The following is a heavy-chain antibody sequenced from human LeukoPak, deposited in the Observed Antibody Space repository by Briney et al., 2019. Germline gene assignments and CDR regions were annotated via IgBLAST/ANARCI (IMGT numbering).Heavy chain of an antibody. CDR2: ISYDGSNK. D-gene: IGHD3-3*01. CDR3: ARDSTYYDFWSGYSPAGMDV. Sequence: QSGGSLRLSCAASGFTFSSYAMHWVRQAPGKGLEWVAVISYDGSNKYYADSVKGRFTISRDNSKNTLYLQMNSLRAEDTAVYYCARDSTYYDFWSGYSPAGMDVWGQGTTVTVSS. J-gene: IGHJ6*02. V-gene: IGHV3-30-3*01. CDR1: GFTFSSYA.